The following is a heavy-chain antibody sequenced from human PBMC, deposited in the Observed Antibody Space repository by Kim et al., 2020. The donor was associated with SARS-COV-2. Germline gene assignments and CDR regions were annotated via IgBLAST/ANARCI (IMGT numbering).Heavy chain of an antibody. D-gene: IGHD6-6*01. CDR2: T. V-gene: IGHV1-58*01. Sequence: TNYAQKFQERVTITRDMSTSTAYMELSSLRSEDTAVYYCAAEGSSSLNPWGQGTLVTVSS. CDR3: AAEGSSSLNP. J-gene: IGHJ5*02.